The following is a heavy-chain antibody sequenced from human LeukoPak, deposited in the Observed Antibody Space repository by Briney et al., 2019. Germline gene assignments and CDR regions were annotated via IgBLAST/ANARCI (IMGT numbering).Heavy chain of an antibody. Sequence: PGGSLRLSCAASGFTFDDYAMHWVRQAPGKGPEWVSLISGDGGSTYYADSVKGRFTISRDNSKNSLYLQMNSLRTEDTALYYCAKDIKRWELLHFDYWGQGTLVTVSS. CDR1: GFTFDDYA. CDR3: AKDIKRWELLHFDY. V-gene: IGHV3-43*02. D-gene: IGHD1-26*01. CDR2: ISGDGGST. J-gene: IGHJ4*02.